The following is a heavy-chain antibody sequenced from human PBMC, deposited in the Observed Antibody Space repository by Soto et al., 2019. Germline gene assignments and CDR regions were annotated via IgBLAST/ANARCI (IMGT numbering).Heavy chain of an antibody. CDR2: FDPEDSET. V-gene: IGHV1-24*01. CDR1: GYTLTELS. Sequence: QVQLVQSGAEVKKPGASVKVSCKVSGYTLTELSMHWVRQAPGKGLEWMGGFDPEDSETIYAQKFQGRVTMTEDTSTDTAYMELSSLRSEDTAVYYCGTSTTLALTIPVVYYYGMDVWGQGTTVTVSS. J-gene: IGHJ6*02. CDR3: GTSTTLALTIPVVYYYGMDV. D-gene: IGHD2-2*02.